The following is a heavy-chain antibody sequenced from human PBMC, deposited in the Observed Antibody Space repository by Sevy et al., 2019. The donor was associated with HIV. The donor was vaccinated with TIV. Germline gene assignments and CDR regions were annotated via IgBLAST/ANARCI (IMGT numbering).Heavy chain of an antibody. CDR1: GGPFNTYA. CDR3: ASEVGGSVRLERLTSYYGVDV. CDR2: IIPLFGTT. V-gene: IGHV1-69*13. Sequence: ASVKVSCKASGGPFNTYAITWIRQAPGQGLEWMGGIIPLFGTTNYAQKFQGRVTITADDSRTTAYLEVSSLRSEDTAVDYCASEVGGSVRLERLTSYYGVDVWGQGTTVTVSS. J-gene: IGHJ6*02. D-gene: IGHD1-1*01.